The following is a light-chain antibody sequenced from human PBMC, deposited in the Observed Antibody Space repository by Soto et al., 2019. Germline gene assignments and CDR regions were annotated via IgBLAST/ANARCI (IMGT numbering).Light chain of an antibody. Sequence: SYTLTQPPSVSVAPGQTATFACEGHNIGSKSVHWYQQKPGQAPVLVVYDDSDRPPGIPERFSGSNSQNTATLTITRVEAGDEAHYYCQVWDSATDHAIFGGGTKLTVL. CDR2: DDS. J-gene: IGLJ2*01. V-gene: IGLV3-21*02. CDR3: QVWDSATDHAI. CDR1: NIGSKS.